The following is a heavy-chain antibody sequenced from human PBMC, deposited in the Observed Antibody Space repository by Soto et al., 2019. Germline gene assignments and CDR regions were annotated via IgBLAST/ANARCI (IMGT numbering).Heavy chain of an antibody. V-gene: IGHV3-23*01. J-gene: IGHJ4*02. CDR3: IPIITSILNY. D-gene: IGHD3-10*01. Sequence: PGGSLRLSCVVSGLTFNKYSMSWVRQAPGKGLEWVSGIHESGGITYYADSVKGRFTISRDNSKNTLYLQMTSLRAEDTAIYYCIPIITSILNYWGQGTLVTVSS. CDR2: IHESGGIT. CDR1: GLTFNKYS.